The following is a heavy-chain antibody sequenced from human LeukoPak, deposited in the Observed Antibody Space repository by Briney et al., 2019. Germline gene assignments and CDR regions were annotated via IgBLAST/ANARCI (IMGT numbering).Heavy chain of an antibody. D-gene: IGHD3-22*01. Sequence: GSLRLSCAASGFTVSSNYMSWVRQAPGKGLEWIGSIYYSGSTYYNPSLKSRVTISVDTSKNQFSLKLSSVTAADTAVYYCARGMIVVVITPLFDYWGQGTLVTVSS. CDR1: GFTVSSNY. J-gene: IGHJ4*02. CDR2: IYYSGST. V-gene: IGHV4-39*07. CDR3: ARGMIVVVITPLFDY.